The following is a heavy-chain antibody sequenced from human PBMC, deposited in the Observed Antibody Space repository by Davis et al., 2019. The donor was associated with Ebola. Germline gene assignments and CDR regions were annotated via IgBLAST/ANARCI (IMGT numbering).Heavy chain of an antibody. D-gene: IGHD7-27*01. CDR1: GFTFSNYA. CDR3: ARDLGNYGMDV. V-gene: IGHV3-30-3*01. Sequence: PGGSLRLSCAASGFTFSNYAMHWVRQAPGKGLEWVAVISYDGNNEYYADSVKGRFTISRDNAKNTLYLQMNSLRVEDTAVYYCARDLGNYGMDVWGQGTTVTVSS. J-gene: IGHJ6*02. CDR2: ISYDGNNE.